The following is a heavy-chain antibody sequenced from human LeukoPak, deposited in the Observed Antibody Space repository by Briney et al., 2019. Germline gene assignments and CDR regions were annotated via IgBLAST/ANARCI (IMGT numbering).Heavy chain of an antibody. CDR1: GYTFTNYD. CDR3: ARVGLRKAGLRYFESDY. D-gene: IGHD3-9*01. CDR2: MNPNSGNT. Sequence: GASVNVSCKASGYTFTNYDINWVRQATGQGLEWMGWMNPNSGNTGYAQKFQGRVTMTRNTSINTAYMELSSLRSEDTAVYYCARVGLRKAGLRYFESDYWGQGTLVTVSS. V-gene: IGHV1-8*02. J-gene: IGHJ4*02.